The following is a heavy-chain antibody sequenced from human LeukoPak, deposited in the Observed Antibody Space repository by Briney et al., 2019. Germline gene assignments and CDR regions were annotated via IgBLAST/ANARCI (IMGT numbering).Heavy chain of an antibody. V-gene: IGHV4-59*08. J-gene: IGHJ4*02. CDR1: GGSISSYY. CDR2: IYYSGST. D-gene: IGHD6-19*01. Sequence: SETLSLTCTVSGGSISSYYWSWIRQPPGKGLEWIGYIYYSGSTNYNPSLKSRVTISVDTSKNQFSLKLSSVTAADTAVYYCAGTTSGWYGGGDYWGQGTLVTVSS. CDR3: AGTTSGWYGGGDY.